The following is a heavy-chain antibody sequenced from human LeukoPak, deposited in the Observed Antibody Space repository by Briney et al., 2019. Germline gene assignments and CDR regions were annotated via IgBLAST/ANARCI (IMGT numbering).Heavy chain of an antibody. J-gene: IGHJ1*01. CDR2: IYHSGST. V-gene: IGHV4-30-2*01. D-gene: IGHD2-15*01. CDR1: GGSISSGGYS. Sequence: SETLSLTCAVSGGSISSGGYSWSWIRQPPGKGLEWIGYIYHSGSTYYNPSLKRRFPISVERSKTQFSLKLSSVTAGEPATDYCAGGSRSFQHWGRGTLVTVSS. CDR3: AGGSRSFQH.